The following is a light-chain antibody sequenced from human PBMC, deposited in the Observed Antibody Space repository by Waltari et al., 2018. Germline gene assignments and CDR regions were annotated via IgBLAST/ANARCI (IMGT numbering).Light chain of an antibody. CDR3: SSYTSSSTYV. Sequence: QSALTQPASVSGSPGQSITISCTGTSSDVGGYNYVYWYQQHPGKAPKLMIYDVGNRPSGVSNRFSGSKSGNTASLTISGLQAEDEADYYCSSYTSSSTYVFGTGTKVTVL. CDR1: SSDVGGYNY. V-gene: IGLV2-14*03. CDR2: DVG. J-gene: IGLJ1*01.